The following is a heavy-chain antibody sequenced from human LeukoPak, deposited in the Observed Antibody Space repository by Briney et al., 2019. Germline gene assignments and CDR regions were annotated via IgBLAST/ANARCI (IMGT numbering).Heavy chain of an antibody. Sequence: GASVKVSCKASGYTFTSYGISWVRQAPGQGLEWMGWISAYNGNTNYAQKLQGRVTMTTDTSTSTAYMELRGLRSDDTAVYYCARDPDDYGDYTNWFDPWGQGTLVTVSS. CDR2: ISAYNGNT. CDR3: ARDPDDYGDYTNWFDP. J-gene: IGHJ5*02. CDR1: GYTFTSYG. V-gene: IGHV1-18*01. D-gene: IGHD4-17*01.